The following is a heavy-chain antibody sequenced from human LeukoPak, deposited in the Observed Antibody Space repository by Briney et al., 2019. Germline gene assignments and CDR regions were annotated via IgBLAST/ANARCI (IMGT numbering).Heavy chain of an antibody. J-gene: IGHJ4*02. Sequence: ASVKVSCKASGYTFSSYYMHWVRQAPGQGLEWMGIINPSGGSTTYAQKFQGRVTMTRDTSTSTVYMELSSLRSEGTAVYFCARSTRVIPEDYWGQGTLVTVSS. CDR1: GYTFSSYY. CDR2: INPSGGST. CDR3: ARSTRVIPEDY. D-gene: IGHD2-21*01. V-gene: IGHV1-46*01.